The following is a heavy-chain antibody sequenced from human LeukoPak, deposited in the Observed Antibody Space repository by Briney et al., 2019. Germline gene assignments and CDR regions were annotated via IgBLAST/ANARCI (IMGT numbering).Heavy chain of an antibody. D-gene: IGHD2-15*01. J-gene: IGHJ4*02. V-gene: IGHV2-5*01. CDR1: GFSLTTEQEA. Sequence: SGPTLVKPTQTLTLACSFSGFSLTTEQEAVGWIRQPPGKALEWVALIYWHDERRYSPSLKSRLTITKDTSKNQVVFTIPDMDPVDTATYYCAHRRGGYFDYWGQGTLVTVSS. CDR2: IYWHDER. CDR3: AHRRGGYFDY.